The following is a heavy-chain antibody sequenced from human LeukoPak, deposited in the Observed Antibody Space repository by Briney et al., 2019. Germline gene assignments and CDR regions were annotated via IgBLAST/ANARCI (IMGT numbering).Heavy chain of an antibody. CDR3: AKDLEGNYYENYDAFDI. V-gene: IGHV3-23*01. D-gene: IGHD1-26*01. CDR1: GFTFSSYA. Sequence: GGSLRLSCAASGFTFSSYAMSWVRQAPGKGLEWVSAISGSGGSTYFADSVKGRFTISRDNSKNTLYLQMNSLRAEDTAVYYSAKDLEGNYYENYDAFDIWGQGTMVTVSS. CDR2: ISGSGGST. J-gene: IGHJ3*02.